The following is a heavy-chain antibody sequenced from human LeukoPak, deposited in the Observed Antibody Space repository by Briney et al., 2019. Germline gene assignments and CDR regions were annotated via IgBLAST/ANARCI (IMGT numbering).Heavy chain of an antibody. Sequence: SETLSLTCTVSGGSISSYYWSWFRQPPGKGLEWIGYIYYSGSTNYNPSLKSRVTISVDTSKNQFSLKLSSVTAADTAVYYYARHVKQQLMIYYFDYWGQGTLVTVSS. CDR2: IYYSGST. D-gene: IGHD6-13*01. CDR3: ARHVKQQLMIYYFDY. V-gene: IGHV4-59*08. CDR1: GGSISSYY. J-gene: IGHJ4*02.